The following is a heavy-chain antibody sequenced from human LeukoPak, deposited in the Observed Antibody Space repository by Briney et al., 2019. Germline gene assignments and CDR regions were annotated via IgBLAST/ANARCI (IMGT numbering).Heavy chain of an antibody. CDR1: GDSVSSVY. Sequence: SETLSLTCNVSGDSVSSVYWSWIRPPPGKGLEWIGYIYYNGYTDYNPSLKSRVTISVDTSKNQLSLHMSSVTASDSAIYYCARHRRNLNEDRFREGEPNFDYWGQGTLVTVSS. J-gene: IGHJ4*02. CDR2: IYYNGYT. D-gene: IGHD1-14*01. V-gene: IGHV4-59*08. CDR3: ARHRRNLNEDRFREGEPNFDY.